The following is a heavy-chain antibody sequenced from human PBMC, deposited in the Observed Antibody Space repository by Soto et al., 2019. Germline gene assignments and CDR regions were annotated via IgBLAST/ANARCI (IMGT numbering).Heavy chain of an antibody. V-gene: IGHV3-23*01. D-gene: IGHD5-18*01. CDR2: ITGSGGST. Sequence: GASVRLSCAASGFTFGTYAMNWVRQAPGKGLEWVSGITGSGGSTYYADSVKGRFTISRDNSKNTLYLQMNSLRGDDTAVYYCAKDRSVDTRDWFDPWGQGTLVTVSS. CDR3: AKDRSVDTRDWFDP. CDR1: GFTFGTYA. J-gene: IGHJ5*02.